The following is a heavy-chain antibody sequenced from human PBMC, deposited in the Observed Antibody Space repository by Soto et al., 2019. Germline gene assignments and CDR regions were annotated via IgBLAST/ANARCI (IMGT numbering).Heavy chain of an antibody. CDR1: GDTFSSYT. CDR3: ARRRYCGYDCYHKHYYGMDV. Sequence: QVQLVQSGAELMKPGSSVKVSCRASGDTFSSYTVNWVRQAPGRGLEWMGRSIPVLGTTDYAQKFKGRVTITADKSCNIVYMELSSLRSEDTAVYYCARRRYCGYDCYHKHYYGMDVWGQGTTVTVAS. J-gene: IGHJ6*02. CDR2: SIPVLGTT. D-gene: IGHD2-21*02. V-gene: IGHV1-69*08.